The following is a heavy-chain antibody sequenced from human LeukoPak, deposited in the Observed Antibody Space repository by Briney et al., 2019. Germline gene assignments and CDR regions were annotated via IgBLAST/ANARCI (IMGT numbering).Heavy chain of an antibody. CDR3: VIWGDYDVLTGYYVPDY. Sequence: GRSLRLSCAASGFTFSSYAMHWVRQAPGKGLEWVSAITGSGTNTYYAGSLKGRFTISRDNSKNTVFLQMNSLRHEDTAIYYCVIWGDYDVLTGYYVPDYWGQGTLVTVSS. CDR1: GFTFSSYA. V-gene: IGHV3-23*01. CDR2: ITGSGTNT. J-gene: IGHJ4*02. D-gene: IGHD3-9*01.